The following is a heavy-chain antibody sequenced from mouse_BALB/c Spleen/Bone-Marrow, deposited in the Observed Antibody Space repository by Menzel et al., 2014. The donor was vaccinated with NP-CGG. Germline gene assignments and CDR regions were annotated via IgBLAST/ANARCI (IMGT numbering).Heavy chain of an antibody. CDR2: INPYNDGT. CDR3: AREDGYYVWTT. Sequence: VQLQQSGPELVKPGASVKMSCKASGYTFTSYVLHWGKQKPGQGLEWIGYINPYNDGTKSNEKFKGKATLTSDKSSSTAYREFSCVCYEDTADYYFAREDGYYVWTTGVKEPHSPSPQ. J-gene: IGHJ4*01. V-gene: IGHV1-14*01. CDR1: GYTFTSYV. D-gene: IGHD2-3*01.